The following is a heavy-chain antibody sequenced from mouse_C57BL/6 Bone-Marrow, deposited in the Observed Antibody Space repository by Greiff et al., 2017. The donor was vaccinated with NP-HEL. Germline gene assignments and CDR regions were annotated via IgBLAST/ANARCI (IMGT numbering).Heavy chain of an antibody. Sequence: EVHLVESGGGLVKPGGSLKLSCAASGFTFSSYAMSWVRQTPEKRLEWVATISDGGSYTYYPDNVKGRFTISRDNAKNNLYLQMSHLKSEDTAMYYCARDYDGYYRAWFAYWGQGTLVTVSA. CDR1: GFTFSSYA. CDR3: ARDYDGYYRAWFAY. D-gene: IGHD2-3*01. V-gene: IGHV5-4*01. J-gene: IGHJ3*01. CDR2: ISDGGSYT.